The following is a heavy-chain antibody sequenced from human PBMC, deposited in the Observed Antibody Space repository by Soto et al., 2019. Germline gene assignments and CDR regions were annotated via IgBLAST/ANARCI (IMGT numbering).Heavy chain of an antibody. CDR1: GYTFTNYG. Sequence: ASVKVSCKASGYTFTNYGITWVRQAPGQGLEWMGWINADYGNTNYEQKFQGRVTMTTDTSTNTAYMELRSLRSDDTAVYYCARKSLSNFNWSDPWGQGTLVTVSS. D-gene: IGHD4-4*01. CDR2: INADYGNT. V-gene: IGHV1-18*04. CDR3: ARKSLSNFNWSDP. J-gene: IGHJ5*02.